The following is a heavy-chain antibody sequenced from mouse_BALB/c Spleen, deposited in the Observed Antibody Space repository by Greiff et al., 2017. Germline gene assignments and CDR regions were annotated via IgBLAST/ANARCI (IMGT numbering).Heavy chain of an antibody. V-gene: IGHV3-8*02. CDR1: GDSITSGY. CDR3: ARWRDGYYGDWFAY. CDR2: ISYSGST. J-gene: IGHJ3*01. D-gene: IGHD2-3*01. Sequence: EVMLVESGPSLVKPSQTLSLTCSVTGDSITSGYWNWIRKFPGNKLEYMGYISYSGSTYYNPSLKSRISITRDTSKNQYYLQLNSVTTEDTATYYCARWRDGYYGDWFAYWGQGTLVTVSA.